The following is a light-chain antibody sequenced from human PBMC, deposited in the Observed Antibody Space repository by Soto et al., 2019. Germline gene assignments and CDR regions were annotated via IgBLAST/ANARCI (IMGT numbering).Light chain of an antibody. J-gene: IGKJ1*01. CDR3: QQRTDRPPWT. V-gene: IGKV3-11*01. CDR1: QSIGLA. Sequence: EIVLTQSPATLSLSPGERATLSCRASQSIGLAIAWYQHKPGQAPRLLIFDASQRATGIPARFRGSGSGTDFTLSISSLDPEDFAVYYCQQRTDRPPWTFCQGTKLESK. CDR2: DAS.